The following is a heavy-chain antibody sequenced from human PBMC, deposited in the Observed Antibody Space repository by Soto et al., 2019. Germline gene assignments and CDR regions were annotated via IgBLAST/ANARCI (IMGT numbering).Heavy chain of an antibody. Sequence: ASVKVSCKTSGYTFNTYGINWVRQAPGQGLELMGWISAYDGKTTYAEKFQGRVTLTTDTSTSTTYMELRSLRSDDTAIYYCARDPHEFWKSYWFAPAGQGTPVTVSS. CDR1: GYTFNTYG. CDR3: ARDPHEFWKSYWFAP. J-gene: IGHJ5*02. D-gene: IGHD3-3*01. V-gene: IGHV1-18*01. CDR2: ISAYDGKT.